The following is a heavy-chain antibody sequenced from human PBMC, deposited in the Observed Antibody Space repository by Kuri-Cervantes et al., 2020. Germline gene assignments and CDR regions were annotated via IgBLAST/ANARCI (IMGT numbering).Heavy chain of an antibody. Sequence: GGSLRPSCAAAGFTFSDYYMSWIRQAPGKGLEWVSYISSSGSTIYYADSVKGRFTISRDNAKNSLYLQMNSLRAEDTAVYYCARKSVRGVIINSRYYYYGMDVWGQGTTVTVSS. CDR3: ARKSVRGVIINSRYYYYGMDV. V-gene: IGHV3-11*01. D-gene: IGHD3-10*01. J-gene: IGHJ6*02. CDR1: GFTFSDYY. CDR2: ISSSGSTI.